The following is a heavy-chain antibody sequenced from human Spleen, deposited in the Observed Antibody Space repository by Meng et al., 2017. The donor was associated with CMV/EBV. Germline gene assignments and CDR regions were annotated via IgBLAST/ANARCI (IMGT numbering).Heavy chain of an antibody. J-gene: IGHJ5*02. Sequence: QVPLSAWGAGLFKPSETLSLPYAVYGGSFSGYYWSLIRQPPGKGLEWIGEINHSGSTNYNPSLKSRVTISVDTSKNQFSLKLSSVTAADTAVYYCARDRIVVVPVNWFDPWGQGTLVTVSS. CDR1: GGSFSGYY. CDR3: ARDRIVVVPVNWFDP. D-gene: IGHD2-21*01. V-gene: IGHV4-34*01. CDR2: INHSGST.